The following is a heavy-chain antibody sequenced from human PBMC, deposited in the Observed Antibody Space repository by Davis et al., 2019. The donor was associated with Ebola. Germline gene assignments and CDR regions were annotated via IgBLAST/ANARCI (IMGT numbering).Heavy chain of an antibody. V-gene: IGHV5-51*01. J-gene: IGHJ3*02. Sequence: GESLKISCKGSGYRFASYWIGWVRQMPGKGLEWMGLIYPGDFDTRYSPSFQGQVTLSADRSITTAYLQWSSLKASDTAMYYCARHRVESDAFDIWGQGTMVTVSS. CDR1: GYRFASYW. CDR2: IYPGDFDT. CDR3: ARHRVESDAFDI.